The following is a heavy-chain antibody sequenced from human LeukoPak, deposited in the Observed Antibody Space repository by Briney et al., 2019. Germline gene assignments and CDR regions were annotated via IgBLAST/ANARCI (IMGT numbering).Heavy chain of an antibody. CDR3: VRGEKGGRGYSYGSGY. D-gene: IGHD5-18*01. CDR1: GFTFGDYY. CDR2: ISSSGSTI. V-gene: IGHV3-11*01. Sequence: GGSLRLSCAASGFTFGDYYMSWIRQAPGKGPEWVSYISSSGSTIYYADSVKGRFTISRDNAKNSLYLQMNSLRAEDTAVYYCVRGEKGGRGYSYGSGYWGQGTLVTVSS. J-gene: IGHJ4*02.